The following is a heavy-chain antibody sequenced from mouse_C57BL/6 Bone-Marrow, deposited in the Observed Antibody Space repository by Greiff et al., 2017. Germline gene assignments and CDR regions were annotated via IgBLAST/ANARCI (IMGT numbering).Heavy chain of an antibody. V-gene: IGHV5-6*02. CDR1: GFTFSSYG. CDR3: GRRAYYSNYWFAY. J-gene: IGHJ3*01. Sequence: EVQLVESGGDLVKPGGSLKLSCAASGFTFSSYGMSWVRQTPDKRLEWVATISSGGSYTYYPDSVKGRFTISRDTAKNTLYLQMSSLKSEDTAMYYCGRRAYYSNYWFAYWGQGTLVTVSA. D-gene: IGHD2-5*01. CDR2: ISSGGSYT.